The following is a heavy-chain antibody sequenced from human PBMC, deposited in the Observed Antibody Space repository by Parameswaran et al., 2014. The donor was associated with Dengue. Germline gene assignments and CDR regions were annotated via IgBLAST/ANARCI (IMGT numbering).Heavy chain of an antibody. J-gene: IGHJ6*02. D-gene: IGHD2-2*01. CDR2: ISSITNYI. Sequence: WIRQPPGKGLEWVSSISSITNYIYYADSVKGRFTISRDNAENSLYLQMNSLRAEDTAVYYCARGCSSTSCYFYYYYYVMDVWAKGPRSPSP. V-gene: IGHV3-21*01. CDR3: ARGCSSTSCYFYYYYYVMDV.